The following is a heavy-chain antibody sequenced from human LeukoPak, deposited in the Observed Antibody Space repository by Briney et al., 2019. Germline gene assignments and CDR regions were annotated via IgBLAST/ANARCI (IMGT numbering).Heavy chain of an antibody. CDR1: GYTFTSYD. CDR3: ARGTRYCSGGSCYFWFDP. D-gene: IGHD2-15*01. Sequence: ASVKVSCKASGYTFTSYDINWVRQATGQGLEWMGWMNPNSGNTGYAQKFQGRVTMTRNTSISTAYMALSSLRSEDTAVYYCARGTRYCSGGSCYFWFDPWGQGTLVTVSS. CDR2: MNPNSGNT. V-gene: IGHV1-8*01. J-gene: IGHJ5*02.